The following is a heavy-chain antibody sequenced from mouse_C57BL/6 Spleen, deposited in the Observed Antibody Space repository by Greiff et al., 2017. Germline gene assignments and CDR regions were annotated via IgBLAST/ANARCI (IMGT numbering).Heavy chain of an antibody. V-gene: IGHV1-52*01. CDR1: GYTFTSYW. CDR3: ARWVLRSLDN. Sequence: VQLQQPGAELVRPGSSVKLSCKASGYTFTSYWMHWVKPRPIQGLEWIGNIDPSDSETDYNQKFKDKATLTVDKSSSTAYMQLSSLTSEDSAVYYCARWVLRSLDNWGKGTTLTVSS. CDR2: IDPSDSET. J-gene: IGHJ2*01. D-gene: IGHD1-1*01.